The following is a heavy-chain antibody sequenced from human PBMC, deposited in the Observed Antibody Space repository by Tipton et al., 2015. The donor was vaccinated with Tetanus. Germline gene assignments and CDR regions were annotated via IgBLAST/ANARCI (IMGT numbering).Heavy chain of an antibody. Sequence: SLRLSCVASGFIVSSHYMSWVRQAPGKGLEWVSVMYSGGDTYYVDSVKGRFSISRDNAKNTLYLQMNSLRVEDTAVYYCVRDGGSSGWLAYWGQGTLVTGSS. V-gene: IGHV3-53*01. CDR2: MYSGGDT. CDR1: GFIVSSHY. J-gene: IGHJ4*02. D-gene: IGHD6-19*01. CDR3: VRDGGSSGWLAY.